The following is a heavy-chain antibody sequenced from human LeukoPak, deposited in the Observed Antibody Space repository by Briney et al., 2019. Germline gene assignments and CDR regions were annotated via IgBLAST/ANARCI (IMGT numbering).Heavy chain of an antibody. CDR2: IRYDGSNK. CDR1: GFTFSSYG. Sequence: GGSLRLSCAASGFTFSSYGMHWVRQTPGKGLEWVAFIRYDGSNKYYADSVKGRFTISGDNSKNTLYLQMNSLRAEDTAVYYCAKDNCSSTSCYPLGDYYYMDVWGKGTTVTVSS. CDR3: AKDNCSSTSCYPLGDYYYMDV. D-gene: IGHD2-2*01. J-gene: IGHJ6*03. V-gene: IGHV3-30*02.